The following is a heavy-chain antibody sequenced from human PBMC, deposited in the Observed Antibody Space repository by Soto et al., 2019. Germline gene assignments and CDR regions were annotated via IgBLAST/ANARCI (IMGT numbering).Heavy chain of an antibody. J-gene: IGHJ5*02. D-gene: IGHD6-6*01. CDR3: VRDADRSDSWWFDL. V-gene: IGHV3-21*01. CDR2: ISVSSDYI. CDR1: GFSFSSYG. Sequence: PGVSLRLSCEASGFSFSSYGMIWIRQAPGKGLEWVAYISVSSDYINYADSVKGRFAMSRDNGKNSVYLHMNSLRAEDTAVYFCVRDADRSDSWWFDLWGQGTQVTVSS.